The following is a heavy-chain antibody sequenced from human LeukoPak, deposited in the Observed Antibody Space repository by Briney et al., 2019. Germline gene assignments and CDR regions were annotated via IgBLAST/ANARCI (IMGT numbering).Heavy chain of an antibody. V-gene: IGHV3-48*03. CDR2: FGSTGTI. Sequence: GGSLRLSCVASGFTFSTYAMNWIRQAPGKGLEWVAYFGSTGTIHYADSMRGRFTISRDNAKSTAFLQMKSLRVEDTGIYYCARFYVPEEHNPAWYEAHWGQGILVTVSS. D-gene: IGHD3-10*02. J-gene: IGHJ4*02. CDR1: GFTFSTYA. CDR3: ARFYVPEEHNPAWYEAH.